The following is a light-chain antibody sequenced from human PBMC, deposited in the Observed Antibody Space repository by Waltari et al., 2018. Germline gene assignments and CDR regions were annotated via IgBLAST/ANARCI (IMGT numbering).Light chain of an antibody. CDR3: QQRTNWAYT. CDR1: QSVSRN. CDR2: DAS. V-gene: IGKV3-11*01. Sequence: IVLTQSPAILSLSPGERATLSCRASQSVSRNLAWYQQKPGQPPRLLIFDASTRATGVPARFTGSGSGTDFTLTISSLETEDFAVYYCQQRTNWAYTFGQGTKLEI. J-gene: IGKJ2*01.